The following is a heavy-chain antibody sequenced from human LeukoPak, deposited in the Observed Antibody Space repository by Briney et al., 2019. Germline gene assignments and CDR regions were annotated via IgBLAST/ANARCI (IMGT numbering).Heavy chain of an antibody. Sequence: GASVKVSCKASGGTFSIYAVSWVRLTPGQGLEWQGGIIPVFGTTTYAQKFQAKVTMTADKSTNTAYLEISSLTSDDTAVYYCARCSPGDSSNFYAVLQYWGQGTQVTVST. CDR3: ARCSPGDSSNFYAVLQY. J-gene: IGHJ4*02. D-gene: IGHD3-22*01. CDR1: GGTFSIYA. CDR2: IIPVFGTT. V-gene: IGHV1-69*06.